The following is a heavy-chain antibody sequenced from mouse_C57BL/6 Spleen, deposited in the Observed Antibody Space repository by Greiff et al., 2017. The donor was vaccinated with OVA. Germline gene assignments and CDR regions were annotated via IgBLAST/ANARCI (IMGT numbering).Heavy chain of an antibody. CDR3: ARGDSNYVYWYFDV. J-gene: IGHJ1*03. D-gene: IGHD2-5*01. CDR2: IWSGGST. Sequence: QVQLQQSGPGLVQPSQILSITCTVSGFSLTSYGVHWVRQSPGKGLEWLGVIWSGGSTDYNAAFISSLSISKDNSKSKVFFKMNSLQADDTAIYYCARGDSNYVYWYFDVWGTGTTVTVSS. V-gene: IGHV2-2*01. CDR1: GFSLTSYG.